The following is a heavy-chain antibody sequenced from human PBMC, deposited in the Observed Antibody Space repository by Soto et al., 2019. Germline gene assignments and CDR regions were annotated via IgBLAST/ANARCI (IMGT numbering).Heavy chain of an antibody. Sequence: GGSLRLSCAASGFTFSSYWMHWVRQAPGKGLVWVSRINSDGSSTSYADSVKGRFTISRDNAKNTLYLQMNSLRAEDTAVYYCARDNRQRLLGYYYGMDVWGQGTTVTVSS. CDR2: INSDGSST. CDR1: GFTFSSYW. V-gene: IGHV3-74*01. J-gene: IGHJ6*02. D-gene: IGHD6-25*01. CDR3: ARDNRQRLLGYYYGMDV.